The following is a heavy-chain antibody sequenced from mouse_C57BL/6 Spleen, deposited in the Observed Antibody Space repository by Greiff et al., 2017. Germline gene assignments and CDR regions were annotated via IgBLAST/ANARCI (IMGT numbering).Heavy chain of an antibody. CDR2: IYPGDGDT. CDR1: GYAFSSYW. J-gene: IGHJ4*01. V-gene: IGHV1-80*01. Sequence: QVQLKQSGAELVKPGASVKISCKASGYAFSSYWMNWVKQRPGKGLEWIGQIYPGDGDTNYNGKFKGKATLTADKSSSTAYMQLSSLTSEDSAVYFCARNANWDGNYYAMDYWGQGTSVTVSS. CDR3: ARNANWDGNYYAMDY. D-gene: IGHD4-1*01.